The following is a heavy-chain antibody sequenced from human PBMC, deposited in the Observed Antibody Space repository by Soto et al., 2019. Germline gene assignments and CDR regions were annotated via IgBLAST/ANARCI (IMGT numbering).Heavy chain of an antibody. CDR1: GYTFTSYG. V-gene: IGHV1-18*01. J-gene: IGHJ6*02. Sequence: ASVKVSCKASGYTFTSYGISWVRQAPGQGLEWMGWINTYNGNTNYAQKLQGRVTLTTDTSTSTAYMELTSLRSNDTAIYYCAMVDVYVTPSPQDVWGQGTTVTVSS. CDR3: AMVDVYVTPSPQDV. CDR2: INTYNGNT. D-gene: IGHD3-16*01.